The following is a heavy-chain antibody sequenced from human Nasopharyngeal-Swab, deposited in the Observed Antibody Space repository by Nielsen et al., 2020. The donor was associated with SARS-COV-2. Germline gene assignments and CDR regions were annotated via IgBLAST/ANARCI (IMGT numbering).Heavy chain of an antibody. Sequence: SETLSLTCTVSGGSISSSSYYWGWIRQPPGKGLEWIGYIYHSGSTYYNPSLKSRVTISVDRSKNQFSLKLSSVTAADTAVYYCARSNRDSSGWYGIGWYFDYWGQGTLVTVSS. V-gene: IGHV4-30-2*01. J-gene: IGHJ4*02. D-gene: IGHD6-19*01. CDR3: ARSNRDSSGWYGIGWYFDY. CDR2: IYHSGST. CDR1: GGSISSSSYY.